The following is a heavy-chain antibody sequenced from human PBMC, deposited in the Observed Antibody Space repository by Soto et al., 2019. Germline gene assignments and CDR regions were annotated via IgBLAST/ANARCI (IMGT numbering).Heavy chain of an antibody. V-gene: IGHV3-7*05. D-gene: IGHD3-3*01. J-gene: IGHJ4*02. CDR2: IKQDGSEK. CDR3: ARVGLYDFWGGYLNSPDY. Sequence: GGSLRLSCAASGFTFSSYWMSWVRQAPGKGLEWVANIKQDGSEKYYVDSVKGRFTISRDNAKNSLYLQMNSLRAEDTAVYYCARVGLYDFWGGYLNSPDYWGQGTLVTVSS. CDR1: GFTFSSYW.